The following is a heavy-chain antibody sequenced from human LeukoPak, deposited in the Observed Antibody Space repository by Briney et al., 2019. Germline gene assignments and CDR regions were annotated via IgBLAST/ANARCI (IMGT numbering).Heavy chain of an antibody. D-gene: IGHD1-26*01. CDR3: VRAPSGLIKGSNDM. V-gene: IGHV3-23*01. Sequence: GGSLRLSWVASGFSLGMYSVGWVRQDPGKGRGWVSSIRVGGGSTYYADSVKGRFTVSRDDSRSTLYLRLSDLRADDTAVYYCVRAPSGLIKGSNDMWGQGTMVAVSS. CDR2: IRVGGGST. CDR1: GFSLGMYS. J-gene: IGHJ3*02.